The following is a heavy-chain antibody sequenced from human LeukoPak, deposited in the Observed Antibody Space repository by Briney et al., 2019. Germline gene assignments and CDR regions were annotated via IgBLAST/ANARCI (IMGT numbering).Heavy chain of an antibody. CDR2: IYPGGTT. Sequence: GGSLRLSCAASGFTVGSNYMGWVRQAPGKGLEWVSVIYPGGTTYYPDSVKGRFTISRDNSKNTLFLQMNSLRAEDTAVYYCARLAVAYFDSWGQGTLVSVSS. D-gene: IGHD6-19*01. J-gene: IGHJ4*02. V-gene: IGHV3-66*04. CDR3: ARLAVAYFDS. CDR1: GFTVGSNY.